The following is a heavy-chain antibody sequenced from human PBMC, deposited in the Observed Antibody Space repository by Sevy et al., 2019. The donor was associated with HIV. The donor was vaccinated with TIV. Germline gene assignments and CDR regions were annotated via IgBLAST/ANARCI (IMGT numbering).Heavy chain of an antibody. CDR1: GGSISSYY. CDR3: ARERYDSSVMGYYYYGMDV. CDR2: IYYSGST. Sequence: SETLSLTCTVSGGSISSYYWSWIRQPPGKGLEWIGYIYYSGSTNYNPSLKSRVTISVDTSKNQFSLKLSSVTAADTAVYYCARERYDSSVMGYYYYGMDVWGQGTTVTVSS. J-gene: IGHJ6*02. V-gene: IGHV4-59*12. D-gene: IGHD3-22*01.